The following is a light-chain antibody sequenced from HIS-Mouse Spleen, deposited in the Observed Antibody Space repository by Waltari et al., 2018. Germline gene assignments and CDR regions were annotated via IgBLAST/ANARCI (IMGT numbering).Light chain of an antibody. Sequence: QSVLTQPPSASGSPGPGVTIPCSGSRSNIRSNTVNLYQQLPGTAPKLLIYSNNQRPSGVPDRFSGSKSGTSASLAISGLQSEDEADYYCAAWDDSLNGNYVFGTGTKVTVL. CDR3: AAWDDSLNGNYV. CDR1: RSNIRSNT. J-gene: IGLJ1*01. V-gene: IGLV1-44*01. CDR2: SNN.